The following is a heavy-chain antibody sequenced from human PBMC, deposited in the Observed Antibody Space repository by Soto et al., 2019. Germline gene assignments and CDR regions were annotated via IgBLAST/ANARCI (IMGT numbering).Heavy chain of an antibody. V-gene: IGHV3-23*01. CDR1: GFTFSSYA. CDR3: AKVFYYYDSSGYYYFDY. D-gene: IGHD3-22*01. Sequence: GSLLLSCAAPGFTFSSYAVSWVRQAPGKGPEWISSISGSGSTIYYADSVKGRFTISRDNSKNTLYLQMSSLRAEDTAVYYCAKVFYYYDSSGYYYFDYWGQGTLVTVYS. CDR2: ISGSGSTI. J-gene: IGHJ4*02.